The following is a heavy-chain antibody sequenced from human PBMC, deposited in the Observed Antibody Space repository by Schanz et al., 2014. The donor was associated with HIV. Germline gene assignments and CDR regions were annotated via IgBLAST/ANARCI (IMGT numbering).Heavy chain of an antibody. J-gene: IGHJ6*02. Sequence: VQLVQSGAEVRKPGASVKVSCKASGYTFTSDYIQWVRQAPGQGLEWMGTINPTGGATTYAQKFQGRLTVTRDTATSTVYMEMSNLRSEDTAVYYCARDRRPLYYGLDVWGQGTTVTVSS. CDR3: ARDRRPLYYGLDV. CDR2: INPTGGAT. V-gene: IGHV1-46*01. CDR1: GYTFTSDY.